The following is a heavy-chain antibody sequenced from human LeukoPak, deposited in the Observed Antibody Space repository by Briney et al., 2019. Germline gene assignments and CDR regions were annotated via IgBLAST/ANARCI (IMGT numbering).Heavy chain of an antibody. CDR1: GGSISSYY. D-gene: IGHD2-15*01. CDR2: IYYSGST. Sequence: PSETLSLTCTVSGGSISSYYWSWIRQPPGKGLEWIGYIYYSGSTNYNPSLKSRVTISVDTPKNQISLKLSSVTAADTAVYYCARYCSGGSCYIDTFDYWGQGTLVTVSS. V-gene: IGHV4-59*01. CDR3: ARYCSGGSCYIDTFDY. J-gene: IGHJ4*02.